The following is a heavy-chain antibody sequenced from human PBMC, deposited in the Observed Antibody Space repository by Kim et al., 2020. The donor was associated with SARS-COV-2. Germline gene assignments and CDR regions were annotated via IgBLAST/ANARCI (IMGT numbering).Heavy chain of an antibody. CDR2: ISGLGDRT. CDR1: GFTFSVSA. V-gene: IGHV3-23*01. J-gene: IGHJ5*02. D-gene: IGHD2-15*01. CDR3: GKAMVCSGSSCGADGWFDA. Sequence: GGSLRLSCAASGFTFSVSAMGWVRRPPGKGLEWVSTISGLGDRTHYADSVKGRFTIFRDNSRDLLYLQMNSLTDEDTAVYYCGKAMVCSGSSCGADGWFDAWGQGTLVTVSS.